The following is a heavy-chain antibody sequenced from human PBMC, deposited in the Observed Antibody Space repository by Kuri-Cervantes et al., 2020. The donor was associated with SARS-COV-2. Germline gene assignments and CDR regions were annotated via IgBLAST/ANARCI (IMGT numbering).Heavy chain of an antibody. CDR1: GFTFSSYA. Sequence: GESLKISCAASGFTFSSYAMHWVRQAPGKGLEWVAVIWYDGSNKYYADSVKGRFTISRDNSKNTLYLQMNSLRAEDTAVYYCVRDGDHWNFDYWAQGTLVTVSS. V-gene: IGHV3-33*08. CDR3: VRDGDHWNFDY. CDR2: IWYDGSNK. J-gene: IGHJ4*02. D-gene: IGHD1-1*01.